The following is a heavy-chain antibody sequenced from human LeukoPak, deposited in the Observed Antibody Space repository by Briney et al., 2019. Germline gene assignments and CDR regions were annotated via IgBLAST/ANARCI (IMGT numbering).Heavy chain of an antibody. V-gene: IGHV3-33*01. Sequence: GESLKISCAASGFTFSSYGMHWVRQAPGKGLEWVAVIWYDGSNKYYADSVKGRFTISRDNSKNTLYLQMNSLRAEDTAVYYCARTARDYYYYYMDVWGKGTTVTVSS. J-gene: IGHJ6*03. CDR1: GFTFSSYG. D-gene: IGHD2-2*01. CDR3: ARTARDYYYYYMDV. CDR2: IWYDGSNK.